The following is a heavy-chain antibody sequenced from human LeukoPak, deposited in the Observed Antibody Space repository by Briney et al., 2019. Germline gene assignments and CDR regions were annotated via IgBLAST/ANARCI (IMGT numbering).Heavy chain of an antibody. J-gene: IGHJ3*02. Sequence: GESLQISCKGSGYSFTSYWIGWVRQLPGKGLEWMGIIYPGDSDTRNSPSFQGQVTISADKSISTAYLQWSSLKASDTAMYYCARVHIYGEIDAFDIWGQGTMVTVSS. CDR3: ARVHIYGEIDAFDI. CDR2: IYPGDSDT. D-gene: IGHD4-17*01. V-gene: IGHV5-51*01. CDR1: GYSFTSYW.